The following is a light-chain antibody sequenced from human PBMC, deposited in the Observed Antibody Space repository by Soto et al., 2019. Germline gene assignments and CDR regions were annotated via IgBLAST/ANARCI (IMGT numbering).Light chain of an antibody. Sequence: QSVLTQPPSVSGAPGQRVTISCTGSSSNIGAGYDVHWYQQLPGPAPKLLIYSNSTRPSGVPDRFSGAKSGTSASLAITGLQAEDEADYYCQSDDSSLSASGGFGTGTKLPVL. V-gene: IGLV1-40*01. CDR1: SSNIGAGYD. CDR2: SNS. CDR3: QSDDSSLSASGG. J-gene: IGLJ1*01.